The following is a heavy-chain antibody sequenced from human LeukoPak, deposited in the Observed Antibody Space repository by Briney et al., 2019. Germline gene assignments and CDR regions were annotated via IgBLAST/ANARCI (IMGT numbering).Heavy chain of an antibody. CDR1: GGSISSSSYY. Sequence: SETLSLTCTVSGGSISSSSYYWGWIRQPPGKGLEWIGSIYYSGSTYYNPSLKSRVTISVDTSKNQFSLKLSSVTAADTAVYYCARAIPDTAMVTGWFDPWGQGTLVTVSS. D-gene: IGHD5-18*01. CDR2: IYYSGST. J-gene: IGHJ5*02. CDR3: ARAIPDTAMVTGWFDP. V-gene: IGHV4-39*07.